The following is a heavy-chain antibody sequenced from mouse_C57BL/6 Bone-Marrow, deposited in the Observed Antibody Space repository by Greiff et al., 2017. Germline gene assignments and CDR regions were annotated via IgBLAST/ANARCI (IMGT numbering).Heavy chain of an antibody. CDR2: IYPGRGST. CDR1: GYTFTSYW. CDR3: AKTAQGPFDV. V-gene: IGHV1-55*01. D-gene: IGHD3-2*02. Sequence: QVQLKQPGAELVKPGASVKMSCKASGYTFTSYWITWVKQRPGQGLEWIGDIYPGRGSTNYNEKFKSKATLTVDTSSSTAYRQLSSLTSEDSAVYYGAKTAQGPFDVWGQGTTLTVSS. J-gene: IGHJ2*01.